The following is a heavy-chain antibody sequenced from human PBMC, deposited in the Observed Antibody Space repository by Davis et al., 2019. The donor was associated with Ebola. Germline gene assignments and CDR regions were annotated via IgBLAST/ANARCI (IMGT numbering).Heavy chain of an antibody. Sequence: GESLKISCAASGFTFSNYGMTWVRQAPGKGLEWVSAICGGGGCTYYADSVKGRFTISRHNSKNTLFLQMNSLRAEDTAVYYCAKDRFRFSSGALDYWGQGTLVTVSS. V-gene: IGHV3-23*01. CDR1: GFTFSNYG. D-gene: IGHD6-19*01. CDR2: ICGGGGCT. J-gene: IGHJ4*02. CDR3: AKDRFRFSSGALDY.